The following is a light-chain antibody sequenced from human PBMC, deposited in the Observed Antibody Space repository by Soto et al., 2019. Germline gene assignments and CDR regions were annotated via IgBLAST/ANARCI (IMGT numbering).Light chain of an antibody. J-gene: IGKJ2*01. CDR1: QSVSSSY. Sequence: EIVLTQSPATLSLSPGERATLSCRASQSVSSSYLAWYQQKPSQAPRLLIYGASSRATDIPDRFSGSGSGTDFTLIINRLEPEDFAVYYCQQYGGSPPYTFGQGTKLEIK. V-gene: IGKV3-20*01. CDR2: GAS. CDR3: QQYGGSPPYT.